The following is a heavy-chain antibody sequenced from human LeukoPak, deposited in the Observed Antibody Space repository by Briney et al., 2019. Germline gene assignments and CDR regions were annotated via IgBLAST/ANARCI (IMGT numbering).Heavy chain of an antibody. CDR3: ARDVDDYGDSEHDY. J-gene: IGHJ4*02. CDR1: GFTVSSNY. V-gene: IGHV3-48*04. Sequence: GGSLRLSCAASGFTVSSNYMSWVRQAPGKGLEWVSYISSSSSTIYYADSVKGRFTISRDNAKNSLYLQMNSLRAEDTAVYYCARDVDDYGDSEHDYWGQGTLVTVSS. CDR2: ISSSSSTI. D-gene: IGHD4-17*01.